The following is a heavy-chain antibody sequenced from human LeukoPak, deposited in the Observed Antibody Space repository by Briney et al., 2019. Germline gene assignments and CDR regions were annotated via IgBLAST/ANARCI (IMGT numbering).Heavy chain of an antibody. CDR3: ARVHCSGGSCYSGFWSY. V-gene: IGHV1-2*02. J-gene: IGHJ4*02. Sequence: ASVKVSCKASGYTFTGYYMHWVRQAPGQGLEWMGWINPNSGGTNYAQKFQGRVTMTRDTSISTAYMELSRLRSDDTAVYYCARVHCSGGSCYSGFWSYWGQGTLVTVSS. CDR2: INPNSGGT. CDR1: GYTFTGYY. D-gene: IGHD2-15*01.